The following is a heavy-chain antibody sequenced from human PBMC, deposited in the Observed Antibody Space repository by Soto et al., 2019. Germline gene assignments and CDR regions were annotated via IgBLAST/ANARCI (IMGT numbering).Heavy chain of an antibody. CDR2: IYPGDSDS. Sequence: GESLKISCKASGYTFTSYWIGWVRQVPGKGLEWMGIIYPGDSDSRYSLSFQGRATISVYRSISTAYLQWSSLKASDTALYYCARGHCSSTTCYKAGFDPWGQGTLVTVSS. D-gene: IGHD2-2*02. J-gene: IGHJ5*02. CDR3: ARGHCSSTTCYKAGFDP. CDR1: GYTFTSYW. V-gene: IGHV5-51*01.